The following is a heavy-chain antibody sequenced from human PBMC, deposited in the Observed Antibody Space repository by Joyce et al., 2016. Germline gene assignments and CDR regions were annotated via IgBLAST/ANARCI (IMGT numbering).Heavy chain of an antibody. D-gene: IGHD3-22*01. CDR2: ISSDSTYI. CDR1: GFTFSTSS. CDR3: ARGGIVYDYSMDL. V-gene: IGHV3-21*02. Sequence: EVQLVESGGGLVKPGGSLRISCAASGFTFSTSSISWFRRGPGKGLEWVSAISSDSTYIFYADSVKGRFTVSRDNAKNSLYLQMNSLRAEDTAVFFCARGGIVYDYSMDLWGQGTTVTVSS. J-gene: IGHJ6*02.